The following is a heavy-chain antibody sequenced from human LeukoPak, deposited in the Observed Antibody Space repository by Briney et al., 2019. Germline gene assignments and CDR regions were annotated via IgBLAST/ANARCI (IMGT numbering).Heavy chain of an antibody. Sequence: GGSLRLPCAASGFTFSSFAMHWVRQAPGKGLEWVAVISHDGRKNNYTDSVKGRFTISRDNSKNTLYLQMNSLRPEDTAVYYCARDGVTGHDLSSYYRMDVWGQGTTVTVSS. J-gene: IGHJ6*02. CDR2: ISHDGRKN. V-gene: IGHV3-30*04. CDR1: GFTFSSFA. CDR3: ARDGVTGHDLSSYYRMDV. D-gene: IGHD3-16*02.